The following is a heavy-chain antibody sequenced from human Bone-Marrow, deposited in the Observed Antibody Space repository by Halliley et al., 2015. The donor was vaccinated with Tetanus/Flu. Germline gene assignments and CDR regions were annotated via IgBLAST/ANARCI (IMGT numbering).Heavy chain of an antibody. Sequence: TLSLTCAVSGGSISSHNWWSWIRQPPGKGLEWIGEIFHSGSTNYNPSLKSRVTMSIDTSKNQLSLSLSFVTAADTAVYYCAREKGAGTFRGFDYWGQGTLVTVSS. D-gene: IGHD6-19*01. CDR2: IFHSGST. CDR1: GGSISSHNW. CDR3: AREKGAGTFRGFDY. J-gene: IGHJ4*02. V-gene: IGHV4-4*02.